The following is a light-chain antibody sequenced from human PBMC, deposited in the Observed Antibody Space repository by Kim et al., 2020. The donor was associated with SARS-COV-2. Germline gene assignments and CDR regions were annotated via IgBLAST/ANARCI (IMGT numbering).Light chain of an antibody. Sequence: SSVGDRVTITCRASQGINNFVAWYQHRPGKAPRVLIYAASTLHSGVPSRFSGSGSGTDFTLTISSLQPEDVATYYCQKYNGAPWTFGQGTKVDIK. J-gene: IGKJ1*01. CDR3: QKYNGAPWT. CDR2: AAS. CDR1: QGINNF. V-gene: IGKV1-27*01.